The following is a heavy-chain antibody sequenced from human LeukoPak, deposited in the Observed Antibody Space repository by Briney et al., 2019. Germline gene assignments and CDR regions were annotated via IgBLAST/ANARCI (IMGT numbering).Heavy chain of an antibody. CDR3: ATDYGGNLGFDY. Sequence: SVKVSCKASGGTFSSYAISWVRQAPGQGLEWMGGIIPIFGTANYAQKFQGRVTITADESTSTAYMELSSLRSEDTAMYYCATDYGGNLGFDYWGQGTLVTVSS. V-gene: IGHV1-69*13. CDR2: IIPIFGTA. D-gene: IGHD4-23*01. CDR1: GGTFSSYA. J-gene: IGHJ4*02.